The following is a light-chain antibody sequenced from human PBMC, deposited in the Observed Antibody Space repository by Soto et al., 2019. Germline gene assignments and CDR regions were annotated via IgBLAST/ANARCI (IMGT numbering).Light chain of an antibody. J-gene: IGLJ1*01. Sequence: SVLTQPPSVSGAPGQRVTISCTGCSSNIGAGCEVHWYQHLPGKAPKLLIYGNTNRPSGVPDRFSGSKSGTSASLAITGLQAEDEADYYCQSYDSSLSASYVVGGGTKVTVL. CDR3: QSYDSSLSASYV. CDR2: GNT. CDR1: SSNIGAGCE. V-gene: IGLV1-40*01.